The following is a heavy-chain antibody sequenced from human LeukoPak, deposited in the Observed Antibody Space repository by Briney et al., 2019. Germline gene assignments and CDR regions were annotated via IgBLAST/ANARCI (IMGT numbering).Heavy chain of an antibody. CDR1: GVSISSYY. CDR3: ARGGNRAARLSY. D-gene: IGHD6-6*01. V-gene: IGHV4-59*01. Sequence: SETLSLTCTVSGVSISSYYWSWIRQPPGKGLEWIGYIYYSGSTNYNPSLKSRVTISVDTSKNQFSLKLSSVTAADTAVYYCARGGNRAARLSYWGQGTLVTVSS. J-gene: IGHJ4*02. CDR2: IYYSGST.